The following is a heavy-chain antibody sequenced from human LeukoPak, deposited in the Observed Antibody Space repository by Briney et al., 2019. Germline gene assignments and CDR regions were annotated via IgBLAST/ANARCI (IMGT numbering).Heavy chain of an antibody. J-gene: IGHJ6*02. Sequence: ASVKVSRKVSGYSFTDYYMHWVRQAPGQGLEWVGSINPNSGVTNYAQKFQGRVTMTRDTSISTAYMELSRLRSDDTAVYFCARDYCVSSGCYEDYYYGMDVWGRGTTVTVSS. CDR3: ARDYCVSSGCYEDYYYGMDV. D-gene: IGHD2-2*01. CDR1: GYSFTDYY. CDR2: INPNSGVT. V-gene: IGHV1-2*02.